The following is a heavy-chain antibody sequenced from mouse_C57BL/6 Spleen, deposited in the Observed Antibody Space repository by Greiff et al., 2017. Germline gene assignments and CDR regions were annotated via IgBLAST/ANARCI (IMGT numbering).Heavy chain of an antibody. J-gene: IGHJ2*01. V-gene: IGHV1-74*01. CDR2: IHPSDSDT. Sequence: QVQLKQPGAELVKPGASVKVSCKASGYTFTSYWMHWVKQRPGQGLEWIGRIHPSDSDTNYNQKFKGKATLTVDKSSSTAYMQLSSLTSEDSAVYYCAMGYYSNYLYYFDYWGQGTTLTVSS. CDR1: GYTFTSYW. CDR3: AMGYYSNYLYYFDY. D-gene: IGHD2-5*01.